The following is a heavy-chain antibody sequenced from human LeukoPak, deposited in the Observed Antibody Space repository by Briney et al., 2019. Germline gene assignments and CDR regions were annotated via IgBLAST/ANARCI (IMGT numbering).Heavy chain of an antibody. J-gene: IGHJ3*02. D-gene: IGHD3-10*01. CDR3: ARMTGNAFDI. V-gene: IGHV3-53*01. CDR2: IYSGGST. Sequence: GGSLRLSCAASGFTVSSNYMIWVRQAPGKGLEWVSVIYSGGSTHYADSVKGRFTISRDNSKNTLYLQMNSLRTEDTAVYYCARMTGNAFDIWGQGTMVSVSS. CDR1: GFTVSSNY.